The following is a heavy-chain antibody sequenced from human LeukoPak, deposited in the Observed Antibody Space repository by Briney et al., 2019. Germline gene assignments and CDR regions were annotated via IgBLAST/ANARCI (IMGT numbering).Heavy chain of an antibody. Sequence: GGSLRLSCAASGFTFATHGMSWVRQAPGKGLEWVSVAGDSAATTHYADSVKGRFFISRDNSKNTVHLQMNNLRAEDTAVYYCAKDSFTVVRGVGSDDGFAVWGQGTMVIVSS. J-gene: IGHJ3*01. CDR3: AKDSFTVVRGVGSDDGFAV. CDR2: AGDSAATT. V-gene: IGHV3-23*01. D-gene: IGHD3-10*01. CDR1: GFTFATHG.